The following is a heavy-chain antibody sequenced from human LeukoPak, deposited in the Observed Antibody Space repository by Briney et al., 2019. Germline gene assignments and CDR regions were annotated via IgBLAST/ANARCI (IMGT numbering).Heavy chain of an antibody. Sequence: SETLSLTCAVSGGSITRYYWKSIRQPPGKGLEWIGYIYYSGSTNYTPSLKSRVTISVDTSKYQFSLKLSSVTAADTAVYYGAGRHWRRDEYSFGAFETWGQGTMVTVSS. J-gene: IGHJ3*01. D-gene: IGHD5-24*01. V-gene: IGHV4-59*01. CDR2: IYYSGST. CDR3: AGRHWRRDEYSFGAFET. CDR1: GGSITRYY.